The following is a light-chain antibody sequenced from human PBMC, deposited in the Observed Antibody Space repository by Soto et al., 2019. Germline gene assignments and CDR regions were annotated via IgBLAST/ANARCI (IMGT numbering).Light chain of an antibody. CDR1: QSISEY. V-gene: IGKV3-11*01. Sequence: EIVLTQSPVTLSLSPGERATLSCRASQSISEYLAWFQQKPGQAPRLLIYDASKRATGIPARFSGSGSGTDFTLIISSLEPEDFAVYYCQQRSSWPLTFGGGTKVEIK. CDR3: QQRSSWPLT. J-gene: IGKJ4*01. CDR2: DAS.